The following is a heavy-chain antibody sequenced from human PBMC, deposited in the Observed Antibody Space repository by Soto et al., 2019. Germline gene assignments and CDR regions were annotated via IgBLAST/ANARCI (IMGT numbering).Heavy chain of an antibody. V-gene: IGHV3-30*18. CDR2: ISYDGSNK. Sequence: QVQLVESGGGVVQPGRSLRLSCAASGFTFSSYGMHWVRQAPGKGLEWVAVISYDGSNKYYADSVKGRFTISRDNSKNTLYLQMNSLRAEDTAVYYCAKDERELLWFWEFVDYWGQGTLVTVSS. CDR1: GFTFSSYG. CDR3: AKDERELLWFWEFVDY. D-gene: IGHD3-10*01. J-gene: IGHJ4*02.